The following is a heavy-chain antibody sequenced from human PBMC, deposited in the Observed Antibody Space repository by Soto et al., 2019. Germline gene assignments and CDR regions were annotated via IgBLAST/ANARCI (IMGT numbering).Heavy chain of an antibody. CDR2: ISGSGGST. Sequence: PGGSLRLSCAASGFTFSSYAMSWIRQALGKGLEWVSAISGSGGSTYYADTVKGRFTISRENSKNTLYLQMNSLRAEDTAVYYCATGRGLYYYYGMDVWGQETTVTVSS. CDR3: ATGRGLYYYYGMDV. J-gene: IGHJ6*01. D-gene: IGHD3-10*01. V-gene: IGHV3-23*01. CDR1: GFTFSSYA.